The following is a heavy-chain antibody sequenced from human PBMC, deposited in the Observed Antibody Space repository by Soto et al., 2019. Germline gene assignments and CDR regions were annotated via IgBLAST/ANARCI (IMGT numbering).Heavy chain of an antibody. CDR3: AKDGEAYYGVWDYFDH. D-gene: IGHD3-10*01. V-gene: IGHV3-23*01. Sequence: EVQLLESGGGLVQPGGSLRLSCAASGFTFKTYAMNWVRQAPGKGLEWVSGVSGGGGETYNADSEKGRFTISRDNSKNTLYLEMNNLRVEDTAIYYCAKDGEAYYGVWDYFDHWGQGTLITVSS. CDR1: GFTFKTYA. J-gene: IGHJ4*02. CDR2: VSGGGGET.